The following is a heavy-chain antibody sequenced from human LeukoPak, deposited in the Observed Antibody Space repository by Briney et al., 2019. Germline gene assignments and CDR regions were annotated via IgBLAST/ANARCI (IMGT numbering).Heavy chain of an antibody. J-gene: IGHJ4*02. CDR1: GGSISSYY. D-gene: IGHD2-15*01. CDR3: ARAGYCSGGSCYMFDY. CDR2: IYYTGST. V-gene: IGHV4-59*01. Sequence: KTSETLSLTCTVSGGSISSYYWSWIRQPPGKGLEWIGYIYYTGSTNYNPSLKSRVTISVDTSKNQFSLKLSSVTAADTAVYYCARAGYCSGGSCYMFDYWGQGTLVTVSS.